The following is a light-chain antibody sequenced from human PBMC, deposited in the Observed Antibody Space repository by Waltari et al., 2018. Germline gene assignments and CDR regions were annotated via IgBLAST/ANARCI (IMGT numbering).Light chain of an antibody. V-gene: IGKV3-15*01. CDR2: ETS. Sequence: EIVMTQSPATLSVSPGERATLSCRASQSVSSKLAWFQQRPGQAPRLLIYETSTRATGIPARFSGSGSGTEFTLPISSLQSEDFAVYYCQQHNNWPRTFGQGTKVEIK. CDR3: QQHNNWPRT. J-gene: IGKJ1*01. CDR1: QSVSSK.